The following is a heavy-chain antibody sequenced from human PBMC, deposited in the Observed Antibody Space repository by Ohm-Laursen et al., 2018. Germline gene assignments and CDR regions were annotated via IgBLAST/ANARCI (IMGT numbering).Heavy chain of an antibody. V-gene: IGHV3-7*01. D-gene: IGHD7-27*01. CDR1: EVTDSPNY. Sequence: SLRLSCSASEVTDSPNYMSWVRQAPGKGLEWVASLKQDGSEIYYVDSVKGRFTISRDNAKDSLYLQINSLRVEDTAVYYCGRGPRGINGGKSDRWGQGTLVTVSS. CDR2: LKQDGSEI. J-gene: IGHJ5*02. CDR3: GRGPRGINGGKSDR.